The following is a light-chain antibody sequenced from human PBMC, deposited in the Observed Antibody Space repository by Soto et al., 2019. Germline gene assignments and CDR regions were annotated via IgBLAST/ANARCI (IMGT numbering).Light chain of an antibody. V-gene: IGKV1-12*01. CDR3: LQGHTFPLS. Sequence: DIQMTQSPSSVSASVGDRVTITCRASHDIGDCLAWHQQKPGEAPKLLIYSATTLHSGVPSRFSGSGSGTDFTLPIRSLQPEDFATYYCLQGHTFPLSFGGGTKVEIK. CDR2: SAT. CDR1: HDIGDC. J-gene: IGKJ4*01.